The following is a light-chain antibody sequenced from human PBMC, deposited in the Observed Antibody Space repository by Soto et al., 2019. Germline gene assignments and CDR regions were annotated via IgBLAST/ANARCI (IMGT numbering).Light chain of an antibody. CDR2: GAS. Sequence: EIVMTQSAATLSVSPGERATLSCRASQTMSSNLAWYQQKPGQAPRLLIHGASTRAAGVPARFSGSGSGTEFTLTITSPQSEDFAVYYCQQYHNWPPQYTFGQGTQLQIK. V-gene: IGKV3-15*01. J-gene: IGKJ2*01. CDR3: QQYHNWPPQYT. CDR1: QTMSSN.